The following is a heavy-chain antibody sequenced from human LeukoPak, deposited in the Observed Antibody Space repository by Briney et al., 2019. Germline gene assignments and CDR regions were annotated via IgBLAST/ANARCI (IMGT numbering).Heavy chain of an antibody. D-gene: IGHD2-2*01. CDR2: ISYDGSNK. V-gene: IGHV3-30*18. J-gene: IGHJ6*03. Sequence: GGSLRLSCAASGFTFSSYSMNWVRQAPGKGLEWVAVISYDGSNKYYADSVKGRFTISRDNSKNTLYLQMNNLRAEDTAVYYCAKHWSYCSTTSCFFNYYYYYMDVWGKGTTVTVSS. CDR1: GFTFSSYS. CDR3: AKHWSYCSTTSCFFNYYYYYMDV.